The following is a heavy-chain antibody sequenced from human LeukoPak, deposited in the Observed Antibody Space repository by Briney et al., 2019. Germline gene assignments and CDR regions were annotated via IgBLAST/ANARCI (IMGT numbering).Heavy chain of an antibody. Sequence: ASVKVSCKASGYTFTGYYMHWVRQAPGQGLEWMGWINPNSGGTNYAQKFQGRVTMTRDTSISTAYMELSRLRSDDTAVYYCARDPPNYDFLSGYYLDYWGQGTLVTVSS. J-gene: IGHJ4*02. D-gene: IGHD3-3*01. CDR2: INPNSGGT. CDR1: GYTFTGYY. CDR3: ARDPPNYDFLSGYYLDY. V-gene: IGHV1-2*02.